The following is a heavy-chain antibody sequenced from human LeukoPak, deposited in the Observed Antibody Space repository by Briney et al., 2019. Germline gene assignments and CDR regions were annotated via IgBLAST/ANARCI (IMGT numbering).Heavy chain of an antibody. J-gene: IGHJ4*02. V-gene: IGHV1-46*01. CDR2: INPSGGSA. D-gene: IGHD6-13*01. CDR1: GYTFISYY. CDR3: AREASSTAAADDY. Sequence: ASVKVSCKASGYTFISYYVQWVRQAPGQGLEWMGIINPSGGSASYAQKFQGRVTMTRDTSTSTVYMELSSLRSEDTAVYYCAREASSTAAADDYWGQGTLVTVSS.